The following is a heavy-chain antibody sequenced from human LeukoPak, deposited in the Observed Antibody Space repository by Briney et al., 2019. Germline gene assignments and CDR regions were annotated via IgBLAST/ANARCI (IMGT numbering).Heavy chain of an antibody. D-gene: IGHD3-22*01. Sequence: GGSLRLSCAASGFTFSSYEMNWVRQAPGKGLEWVSSISSSGSTIYYADSVKGRFTISRDNAKNSLYLQMNSLRAEDTALYYCARHRESSGYSNDAFDIWGQGTMVTVSS. CDR3: ARHRESSGYSNDAFDI. V-gene: IGHV3-48*03. CDR2: ISSSGSTI. CDR1: GFTFSSYE. J-gene: IGHJ3*02.